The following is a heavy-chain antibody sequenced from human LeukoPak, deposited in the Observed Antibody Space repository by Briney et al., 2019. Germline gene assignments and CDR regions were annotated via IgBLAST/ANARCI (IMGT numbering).Heavy chain of an antibody. J-gene: IGHJ4*02. V-gene: IGHV3-23*01. D-gene: IGHD3-22*01. CDR2: ISGSGGST. CDR1: GFTFSSYA. CDR3: AKQSDYYDSSGYVDY. Sequence: PGGSLRLSCAASGFTFSSYAMSWVRQAPGKGLEWVSAISGSGGSTYYADSVKGRFTISRDNSKNTLYLQMNSLRAEDMAVYYCAKQSDYYDSSGYVDYWGQGTLVTVSS.